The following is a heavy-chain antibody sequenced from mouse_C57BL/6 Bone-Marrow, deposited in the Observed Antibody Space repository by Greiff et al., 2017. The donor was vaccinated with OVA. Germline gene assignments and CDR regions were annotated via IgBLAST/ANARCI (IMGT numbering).Heavy chain of an antibody. Sequence: EVKVVESGGGLVKPGGSLKLSCAASGFTFSDYGMHWVRQAPEKGLEWVAYISSGSSTIYYADTVKGRFTISRDNAKNTLFLQMTSLRSEDTAMYYCARDDGYDGLWYFDVWGTGTTVTVSS. CDR1: GFTFSDYG. D-gene: IGHD2-2*01. V-gene: IGHV5-17*01. CDR3: ARDDGYDGLWYFDV. CDR2: ISSGSSTI. J-gene: IGHJ1*03.